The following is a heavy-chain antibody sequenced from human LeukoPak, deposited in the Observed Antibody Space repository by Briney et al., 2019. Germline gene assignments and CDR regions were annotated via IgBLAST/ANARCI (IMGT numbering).Heavy chain of an antibody. CDR1: GGSISSYY. D-gene: IGHD3-22*01. Sequence: SETLSLTCTVSGGSISSYYGSWIRQPAGKGLEWIGRIYTSGSTNYNPSLKSRVTMSVDTSKNQFSLKLSSVTAADTAVYYCARVFSDSSGYYSPLGMDVWGQGTTVTVSS. V-gene: IGHV4-4*07. J-gene: IGHJ6*02. CDR2: IYTSGST. CDR3: ARVFSDSSGYYSPLGMDV.